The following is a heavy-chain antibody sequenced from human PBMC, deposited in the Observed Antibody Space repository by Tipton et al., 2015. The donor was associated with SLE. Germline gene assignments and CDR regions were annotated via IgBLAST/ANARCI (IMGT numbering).Heavy chain of an antibody. CDR1: GFTFSSYG. V-gene: IGHV3-33*01. CDR2: IWYDGSNK. D-gene: IGHD6-19*01. Sequence: SLRLSCAASGFTFSSYGMHWVRQAPGKGLEWVAVIWYDGSNKYYADSVKGRFTISRDNSKNTLYLQMNSLRAEDTAVYYCAREEAVAGTGYFDYWGQGTPVTVSS. J-gene: IGHJ4*02. CDR3: AREEAVAGTGYFDY.